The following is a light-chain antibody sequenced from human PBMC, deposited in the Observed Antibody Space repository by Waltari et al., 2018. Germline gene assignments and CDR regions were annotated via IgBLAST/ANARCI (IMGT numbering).Light chain of an antibody. Sequence: EIVLTQSPATLSLSPGERATLSCRASQSVSSYLAWYQQKPGQATRPLIYDASNSATGIPARFSGSGSGTDFTLTISSLEPEDFAVYYCQQRSNWPRTFGQGTKVEIK. J-gene: IGKJ1*01. CDR1: QSVSSY. CDR3: QQRSNWPRT. V-gene: IGKV3-11*01. CDR2: DAS.